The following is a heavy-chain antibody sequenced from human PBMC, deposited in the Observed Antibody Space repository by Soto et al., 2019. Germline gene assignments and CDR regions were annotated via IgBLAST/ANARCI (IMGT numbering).Heavy chain of an antibody. J-gene: IGHJ4*02. V-gene: IGHV3-23*01. D-gene: IGHD2-15*01. CDR3: AKGGWLDH. CDR2: INTSGGGT. Sequence: EVQLLESGGNLVQPGGSLRLSCVASGFTFSIYDMSWVRQAPGKGLEWVSVINTSGGGTYYAGSMKGRFTISRDNSKNTLYLQMKSRRAEDTGVYYCAKGGWLDHWGQGTLVTVSS. CDR1: GFTFSIYD.